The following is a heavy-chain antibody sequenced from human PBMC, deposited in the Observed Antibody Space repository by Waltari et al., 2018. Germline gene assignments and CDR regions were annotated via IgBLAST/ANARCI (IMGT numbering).Heavy chain of an antibody. CDR3: ARVYGDYAGAFDI. CDR1: GGSFSGYY. D-gene: IGHD4-17*01. J-gene: IGHJ3*02. V-gene: IGHV4-34*01. CDR2: INHSGST. Sequence: QVQLQQWGAGLLKPSETLSLTCAVYGGSFSGYYCSWIRQPPGKGLEWIGEINHSGSTNYNPSLKSRVTISVDTSKNQFSLKLSSVTAADTAVYYCARVYGDYAGAFDIWGQGTMVTVSS.